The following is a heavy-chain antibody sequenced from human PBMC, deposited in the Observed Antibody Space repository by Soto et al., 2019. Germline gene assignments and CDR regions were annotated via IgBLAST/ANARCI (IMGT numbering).Heavy chain of an antibody. CDR2: IWYDGSNK. CDR3: ARDMGLRFLEWYDRVLRKYGMDV. V-gene: IGHV3-33*01. D-gene: IGHD3-3*01. J-gene: IGHJ6*02. Sequence: GGSLRLSCAASGFTFSSYGMHWVRQAPGKGLEWVAVIWYDGSNKYYADSVKGRFTISRDNSKNTLYLQMNSLRAEDTAVYYCARDMGLRFLEWYDRVLRKYGMDVWGQGTTVTVSS. CDR1: GFTFSSYG.